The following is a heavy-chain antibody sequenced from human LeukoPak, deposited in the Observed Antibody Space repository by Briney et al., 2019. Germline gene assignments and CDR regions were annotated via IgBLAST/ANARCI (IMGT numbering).Heavy chain of an antibody. D-gene: IGHD1-26*01. CDR2: ISGSGGST. CDR1: GFTFSSYA. Sequence: GGSLRLSCAASGFTFSSYAMSWVRQAPGKGLEWVSAISGSGGSTYYADSVKGRFTISRDNSKNTLYLQMNSLRAEDTAVYYCATDRNGGKYYDYWGQGTLVTVSS. CDR3: ATDRNGGKYYDY. J-gene: IGHJ4*02. V-gene: IGHV3-23*01.